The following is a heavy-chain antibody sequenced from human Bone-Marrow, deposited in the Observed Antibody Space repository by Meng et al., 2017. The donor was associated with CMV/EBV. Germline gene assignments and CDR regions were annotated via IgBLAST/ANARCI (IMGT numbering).Heavy chain of an antibody. CDR3: ARGYSSSWPFDY. CDR1: GGSVSSGSYY. D-gene: IGHD6-13*01. CDR2: IHYSGTT. Sequence: SETLSLTCPVSGGSVSSGSYYWSWIRQPPGKRLEWIGYIHYSGTTNYNPSLKSRVTISVDRSKNQFSLKVNSVTAADTAVYYCARGYSSSWPFDYWGQGTLVTVSS. J-gene: IGHJ4*02. V-gene: IGHV4-61*01.